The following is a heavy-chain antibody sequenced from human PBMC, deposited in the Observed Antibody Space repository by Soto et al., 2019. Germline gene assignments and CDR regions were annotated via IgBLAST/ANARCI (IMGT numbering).Heavy chain of an antibody. D-gene: IGHD3-3*01. CDR1: GRSVNGHY. Sequence: PSETLSLTGAVYGRSVNGHYWNWIRQPPGTELEWIGEINHTAGTHYNRSLKSRVTMSVDTSKNQFSLRLSSVTAADTAIYYCATRITVFGLLIPPFDPWGQETQVTVSS. J-gene: IGHJ5*02. CDR2: INHTAGT. V-gene: IGHV4-34*01. CDR3: ATRITVFGLLIPPFDP.